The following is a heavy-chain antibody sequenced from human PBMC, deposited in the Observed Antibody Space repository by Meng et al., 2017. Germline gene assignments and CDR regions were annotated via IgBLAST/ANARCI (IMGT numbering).Heavy chain of an antibody. J-gene: IGHJ4*02. V-gene: IGHV5-51*01. CDR1: GYSFTSYW. D-gene: IGHD2-21*02. CDR2: IYPGDSDT. CDR3: AREVPFAYCGGDCYQGGTYDY. Sequence: GESLKISCKGSGYSFTSYWIGWVRQMPGKGLEWMGIIYPGDSDTRYSPSFQGQVTISADKSISTAYLQWSSLKASDTAMYYCAREVPFAYCGGDCYQGGTYDYWGQGTLVTVSS.